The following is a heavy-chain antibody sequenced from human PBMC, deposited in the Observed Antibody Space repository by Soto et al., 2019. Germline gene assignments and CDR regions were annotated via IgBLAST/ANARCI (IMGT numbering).Heavy chain of an antibody. CDR1: GYTFTSYC. CDR3: AREMGYYDSSGYYGAFDI. J-gene: IGHJ3*02. D-gene: IGHD3-22*01. CDR2: IGAYNGNT. V-gene: IGHV1-18*01. Sequence: ASVKVSCKASGYTFTSYCISWVRQAPGQGLEWMGWIGAYNGNTNYAQKLQGRVTMTTDTSTSTAYMELRSLRSDDTAVYYCAREMGYYDSSGYYGAFDIWGQGTMVTVSS.